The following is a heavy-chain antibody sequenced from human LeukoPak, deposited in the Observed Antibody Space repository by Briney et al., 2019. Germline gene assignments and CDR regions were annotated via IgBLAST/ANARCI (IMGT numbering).Heavy chain of an antibody. CDR2: INPNSDDT. D-gene: IGHD3-10*01. CDR1: GYTFTDYY. V-gene: IGHV1-2*02. CDR3: ARGLLSTYYYVSGTYYNLPDFDY. Sequence: ASVTVSCKASGYTFTDYYMHWVRQAPGQGLEWMGSINPNSDDTDYAQKFQGRVTMTRDSSINTAYMELSRLRSDDTAVYYCARGLLSTYYYVSGTYYNLPDFDYWGQGTLVTVSS. J-gene: IGHJ4*02.